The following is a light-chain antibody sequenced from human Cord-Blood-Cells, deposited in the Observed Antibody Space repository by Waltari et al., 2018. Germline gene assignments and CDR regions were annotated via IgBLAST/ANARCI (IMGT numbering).Light chain of an antibody. J-gene: IGLJ1*01. V-gene: IGLV2-23*01. CDR1: SSDVGSYNL. Sequence: QSALTQPASVSGSPGQSITISCTGTSSDVGSYNLVSWYQQHPGKAPKLMIYKGSKRPSGVSNRFSGSKSGNAASLTISGRQAEDEANYYCCSYAGSSTYVFGTGTKVTVL. CDR2: KGS. CDR3: CSYAGSSTYV.